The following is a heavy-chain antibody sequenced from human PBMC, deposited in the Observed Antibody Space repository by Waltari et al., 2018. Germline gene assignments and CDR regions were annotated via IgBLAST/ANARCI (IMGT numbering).Heavy chain of an antibody. CDR2: INPSGGST. Sequence: QVQLVQSGAEVKKPGASVKVSCKASGYTFTSYYMHWVRQAPGQGLEWVGIINPSGGSTSYAQKFQGRVTMTRDTSTSTVYMELSSLRSEDTAVYYCARDGVPTYYYDSSGYYDYWGQGTLVTVAS. J-gene: IGHJ4*02. V-gene: IGHV1-46*01. CDR3: ARDGVPTYYYDSSGYYDY. CDR1: GYTFTSYY. D-gene: IGHD3-22*01.